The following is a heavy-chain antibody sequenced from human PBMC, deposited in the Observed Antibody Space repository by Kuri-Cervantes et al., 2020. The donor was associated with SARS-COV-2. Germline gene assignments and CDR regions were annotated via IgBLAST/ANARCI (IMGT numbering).Heavy chain of an antibody. D-gene: IGHD4-11*01. V-gene: IGHV4-39*01. CDR3: ARTYDTVTGDAFDI. CDR2: IYYSGST. J-gene: IGHJ3*02. Sequence: ESLKISCPVSGGSISSSSYYWGWIRQPPGKGLEWIGSIYYSGSTYYNQSLKSRVTISVDTSKNQFSLKLSSVTAADTAVYYCARTYDTVTGDAFDIWGQGTMVTVSS. CDR1: GGSISSSSYY.